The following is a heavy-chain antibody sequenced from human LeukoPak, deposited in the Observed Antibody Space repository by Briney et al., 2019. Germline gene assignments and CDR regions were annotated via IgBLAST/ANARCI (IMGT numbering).Heavy chain of an antibody. V-gene: IGHV3-23*01. D-gene: IGHD6-19*01. CDR3: AKDQGIAVGLRVFDY. J-gene: IGHJ4*02. CDR1: GFTFSSYA. Sequence: GGSLRLSRAASGFTFSSYAMSWVRQAPGKGLEWVSAISGSGGSTYYADSVKGRFTISRDNSKNTLYLQMNSLRAEDTAVYYCAKDQGIAVGLRVFDYWGQGTLVTVSS. CDR2: ISGSGGST.